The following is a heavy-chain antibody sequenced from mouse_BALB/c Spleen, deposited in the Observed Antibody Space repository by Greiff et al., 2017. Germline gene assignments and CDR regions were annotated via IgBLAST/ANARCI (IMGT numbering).Heavy chain of an antibody. D-gene: IGHD1-1*01. Sequence: EVQRVESGGGLVQPGGSLRLSCATSGFTFTDYYMSWVRQPPGKALEWLGFIRNKANGYTTEYSASVKGRFTISRDNSQSILYLQMNTLRAEDSATYYCARDYYGSSYYAMDYWGQGTSVTVSS. J-gene: IGHJ4*01. CDR1: GFTFTDYY. CDR2: IRNKANGYTT. V-gene: IGHV7-3*02. CDR3: ARDYYGSSYYAMDY.